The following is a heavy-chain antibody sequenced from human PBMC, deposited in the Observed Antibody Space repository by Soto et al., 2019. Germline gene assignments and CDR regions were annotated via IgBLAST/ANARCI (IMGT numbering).Heavy chain of an antibody. J-gene: IGHJ4*02. D-gene: IGHD4-17*01. CDR1: GYTFTSYG. V-gene: IGHV1-18*01. CDR3: AVNLYGDYYFDY. CDR2: ISAYNGNT. Sequence: ASVQVSFKASGYTFTSYGISWVRQAPGQGLEWMGWISAYNGNTNYAQKLQGRVTMTTDTSTSTAYMELRSLKSDDTAVYYCAVNLYGDYYFDYWGQGTLVTVSS.